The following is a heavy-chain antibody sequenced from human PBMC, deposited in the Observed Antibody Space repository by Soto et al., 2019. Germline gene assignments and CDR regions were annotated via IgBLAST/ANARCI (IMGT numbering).Heavy chain of an antibody. CDR1: GFTFSSYE. CDR2: ISSSGSTI. Sequence: EVQLVESGGGLVQSGGSLRLSCAASGFTFSSYEMNWVRQAPGKGLEWVSYISSSGSTIYYADSVKGRFTISRDNAKNSLYLQMNSLRAEDTAVYYCARVAPGYSSSWYAYYYYYGMDVWGQGTTVTVSS. V-gene: IGHV3-48*03. J-gene: IGHJ6*02. D-gene: IGHD6-13*01. CDR3: ARVAPGYSSSWYAYYYYYGMDV.